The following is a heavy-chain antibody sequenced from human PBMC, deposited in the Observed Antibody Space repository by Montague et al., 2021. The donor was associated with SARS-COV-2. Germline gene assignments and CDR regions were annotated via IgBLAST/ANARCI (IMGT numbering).Heavy chain of an antibody. CDR1: GFTFSSYS. CDR3: ARDLENWNYFPMYYFDY. CDR2: ISSSSSYI. Sequence: SLRLSCAASGFTFSSYSMNWVRQAPGKGLEWVPSISSSSSYIYYADSVKGRFTISRDNAKNSLYLQMNSLRAEDTAVYYCARDLENWNYFPMYYFDYWGQGTLVTVSS. D-gene: IGHD1-7*01. V-gene: IGHV3-21*01. J-gene: IGHJ4*02.